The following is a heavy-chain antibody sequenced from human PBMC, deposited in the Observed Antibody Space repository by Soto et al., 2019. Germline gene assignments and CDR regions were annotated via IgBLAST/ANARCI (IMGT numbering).Heavy chain of an antibody. CDR2: IRSDGGYT. J-gene: IGHJ6*02. D-gene: IGHD6-13*01. CDR3: ARDPGSSSWYSPYYYGMDV. Sequence: PGGSLRLSCAASGFTFSSYWMHWVRQAPGKGLVHVSRIRSDGGYTDHADSVKGRFTVSRDNAKNSLYLQMNSLRAEDTAVYYCARDPGSSSWYSPYYYGMDVWGQGTLVTVSS. V-gene: IGHV3-74*01. CDR1: GFTFSSYW.